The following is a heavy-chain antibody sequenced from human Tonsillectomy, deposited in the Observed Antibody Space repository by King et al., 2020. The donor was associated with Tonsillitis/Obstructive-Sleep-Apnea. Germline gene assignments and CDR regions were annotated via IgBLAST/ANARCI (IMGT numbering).Heavy chain of an antibody. CDR1: VYRFTNYW. Sequence: VQLVQSGAEVKKPGESLRISCKGSVYRFTNYWISWVRQMPGKGLEWMGKIDPSESYTDYSPSFQGHLTISAHKAISTAYRQLSSLKASDTAMYYCARGIIILESAFDVWGQGTMVTVSS. J-gene: IGHJ3*01. V-gene: IGHV5-10-1*01. CDR2: IDPSESYT. CDR3: ARGIIILESAFDV. D-gene: IGHD3-10*01.